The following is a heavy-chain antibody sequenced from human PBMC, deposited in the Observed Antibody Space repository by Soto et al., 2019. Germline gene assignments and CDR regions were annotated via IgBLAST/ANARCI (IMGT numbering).Heavy chain of an antibody. CDR2: IWYDGSNK. Sequence: QVQLVESGGGVVQPGRSLRLSCAASGFTFSSYGMHWVRQAPGKGLEWVAVIWYDGSNKYYADSVKGRFTISRDNSKNTLYLQINSLRAEDTAVYYCAREGYSSSYLDYWGQGTLVTVSS. D-gene: IGHD6-13*01. V-gene: IGHV3-33*01. J-gene: IGHJ4*02. CDR1: GFTFSSYG. CDR3: AREGYSSSYLDY.